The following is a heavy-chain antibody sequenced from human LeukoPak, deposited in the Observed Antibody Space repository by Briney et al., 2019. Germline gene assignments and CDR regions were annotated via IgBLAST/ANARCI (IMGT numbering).Heavy chain of an antibody. D-gene: IGHD6-19*01. V-gene: IGHV4-59*01. J-gene: IGHJ4*02. Sequence: SETLSLTCTVSGSSISSYYWSWIRQPPGKGLEWIGYIYYSGSTNYNPSLKSRVTISVDTSKNQFSLKLSSVTAADTAVYYCARDSQWHNYWGQGTLVTVSS. CDR2: IYYSGST. CDR3: ARDSQWHNY. CDR1: GSSISSYY.